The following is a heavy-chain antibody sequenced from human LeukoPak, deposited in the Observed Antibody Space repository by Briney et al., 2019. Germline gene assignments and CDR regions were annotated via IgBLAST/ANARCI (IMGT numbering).Heavy chain of an antibody. CDR1: GFTFSSYG. D-gene: IGHD2-2*01. CDR2: IWYDGSNK. V-gene: IGHV3-33*01. CDR3: ASSDEEQYQLLPLGY. Sequence: GGSLRLPCAASGFTFSSYGMHWVRQAPGKGLEWVTVIWYDGSNKYYADSVKGRFTISRDNSKNTLYLQMNSLRAEDTAVYYCASSDEEQYQLLPLGYWGQGTLVTVSS. J-gene: IGHJ4*02.